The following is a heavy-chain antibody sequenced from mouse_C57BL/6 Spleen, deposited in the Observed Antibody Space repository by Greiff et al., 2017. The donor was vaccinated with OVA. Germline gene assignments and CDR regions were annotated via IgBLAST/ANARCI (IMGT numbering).Heavy chain of an antibody. Sequence: QVQLQQSGPELVKPGASVKISCKASGYSFTDYNMNWVKQRPGKGLEWIGRIYPGDGDTNYNGKFKGKATLTADKSSSTAYMQLSSLTSEDSAVYFCARGYGNYYFDYWGQGTTLTVSS. D-gene: IGHD2-1*01. CDR2: IYPGDGDT. CDR1: GYSFTDYN. CDR3: ARGYGNYYFDY. V-gene: IGHV1-82*01. J-gene: IGHJ2*01.